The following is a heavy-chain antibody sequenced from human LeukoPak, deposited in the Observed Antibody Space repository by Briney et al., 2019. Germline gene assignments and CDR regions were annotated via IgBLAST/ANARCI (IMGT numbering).Heavy chain of an antibody. CDR3: AREVWDIVVVPAAINWFDP. V-gene: IGHV4-4*07. J-gene: IGHJ5*02. CDR1: GGSISSYY. Sequence: PWETLSLTCTVSGGSISSYYWSWIRQPAGKGLEWIGRIYTSGSTNYNPSLKSRVTMSVDTSKNQFSLKLSSVTAADTAVYYCAREVWDIVVVPAAINWFDPWGQGTLVTVSS. CDR2: IYTSGST. D-gene: IGHD2-2*01.